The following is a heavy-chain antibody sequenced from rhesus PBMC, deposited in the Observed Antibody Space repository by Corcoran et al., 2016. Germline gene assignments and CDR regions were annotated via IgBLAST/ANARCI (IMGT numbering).Heavy chain of an antibody. J-gene: IGHJ6*01. V-gene: IGHV4-169*02. D-gene: IGHD1-1-1*01. CDR3: ASTGMEDS. CDR1: GGSISSSY. Sequence: QLQLQESGPGLVKPSETLSVTCAVSGGSISSSYWSWIRQAPGKGLEWIGYIYGSGSSTNYNPSLKSRGTLSVDTSKNQLSLKLSSVTAADTAMYYCASTGMEDSWGQGVVVTVSS. CDR2: IYGSGSST.